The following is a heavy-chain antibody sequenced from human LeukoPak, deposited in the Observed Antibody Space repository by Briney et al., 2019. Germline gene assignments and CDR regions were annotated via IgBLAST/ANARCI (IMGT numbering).Heavy chain of an antibody. J-gene: IGHJ3*02. CDR2: IYSGGST. CDR1: GFTVSSNY. CDR3: ARDGPFWDDNDAFDI. Sequence: PGGSLRLSCAASGFTVSSNYMSWVRQAPGKGLEWVSVIYSGGSTYYADSVKGRFTISRDNSKNTLYLQMNSLRAEDTAVYYCARDGPFWDDNDAFDIWGQGTMVTVSS. D-gene: IGHD3-3*01. V-gene: IGHV3-53*05.